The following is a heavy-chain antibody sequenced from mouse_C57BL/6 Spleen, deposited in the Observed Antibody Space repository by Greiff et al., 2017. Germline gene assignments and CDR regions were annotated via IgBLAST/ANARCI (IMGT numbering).Heavy chain of an antibody. V-gene: IGHV1-64*01. CDR3: ATRNSYYAMDD. CDR2: IPPNSGST. Sequence: QVQLKQPGAELVKPGASVKLSCKASGYTFTSYWMHWVKQRPGQGLEWIGMIPPNSGSTNYNEKFKSKATLTVDKSSSTAYMQLSSLTSEDSAVYYCATRNSYYAMDDWGQGTSVTVSS. CDR1: GYTFTSYW. J-gene: IGHJ4*01. D-gene: IGHD2-1*01.